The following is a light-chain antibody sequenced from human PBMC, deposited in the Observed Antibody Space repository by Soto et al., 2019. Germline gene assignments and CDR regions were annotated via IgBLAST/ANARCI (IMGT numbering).Light chain of an antibody. V-gene: IGLV2-14*01. CDR2: EVS. CDR3: SSYTTTSLVV. Sequence: QSALTQPASVSGSLGQSITISCTGTRSDVGRYNYVSWYQQHPGKAPKVVIFEVSNRPSGVSTRFSGTKSGNTASLTISGLQAEDEADYYCSSYTTTSLVVFGGGTQLTVL. J-gene: IGLJ2*01. CDR1: RSDVGRYNY.